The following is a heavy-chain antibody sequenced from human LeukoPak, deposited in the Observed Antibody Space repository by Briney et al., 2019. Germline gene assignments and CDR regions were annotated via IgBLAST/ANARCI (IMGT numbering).Heavy chain of an antibody. CDR1: GGSISSSSYY. Sequence: ETLSLTCTVSGGSISSSSYYWSWIRQPPGKGLEWIGYIYYSGSTNYNPSLKSRVTISVDTSKNQFSLKLSSVTAADTAVYYCARVETSHFDYWGQGTLVTVSS. J-gene: IGHJ4*02. CDR3: ARVETSHFDY. D-gene: IGHD4-11*01. CDR2: IYYSGST. V-gene: IGHV4-61*01.